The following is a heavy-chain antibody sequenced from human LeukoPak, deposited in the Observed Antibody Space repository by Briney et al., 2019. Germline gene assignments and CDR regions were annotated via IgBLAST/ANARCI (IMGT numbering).Heavy chain of an antibody. D-gene: IGHD1-26*01. J-gene: IGHJ4*02. V-gene: IGHV3-33*06. CDR2: IWYDGSNK. CDR3: AKFNQYSGSYPDY. Sequence: PPGRSLRLSCAASGFTFSSYGMHWVCQAPGKGLEWVAVIWYDGSNKYYADSVKGRFTISRDNSKNTLYLQMNSLRAEDTAVYYCAKFNQYSGSYPDYWGQGTLVTVSS. CDR1: GFTFSSYG.